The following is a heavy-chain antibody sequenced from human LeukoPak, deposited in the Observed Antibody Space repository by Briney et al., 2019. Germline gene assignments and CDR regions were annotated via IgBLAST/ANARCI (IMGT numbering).Heavy chain of an antibody. D-gene: IGHD4-17*01. CDR1: GFTFSSYS. CDR3: ARDQYGDYGGY. J-gene: IGHJ4*02. V-gene: IGHV3-48*04. Sequence: GRSLRLSCAASGFTFSSYSMNWVRQAPGKGLEWVSYISSSSTIYYADSVKGRFTISRDNAKNSLYLQMNSLRAEDTAVYYCARDQYGDYGGYWGQGTLDTVSS. CDR2: ISSSSTI.